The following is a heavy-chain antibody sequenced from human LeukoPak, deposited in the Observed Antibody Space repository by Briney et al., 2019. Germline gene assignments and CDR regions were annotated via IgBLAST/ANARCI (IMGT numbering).Heavy chain of an antibody. V-gene: IGHV3-33*01. CDR3: ARGSMADYYYYGMDV. J-gene: IGHJ6*02. Sequence: GRSLRLSCAASGFTFSSYGMHWVRQAPGKGLEWVAVIWYDGSNKYYADSVKGRFTISRDNSKNMPYLQMNSLRAEDTAVYYCARGSMADYYYYGMDVWGQGTTVTVSS. CDR2: IWYDGSNK. CDR1: GFTFSSYG. D-gene: IGHD2/OR15-2a*01.